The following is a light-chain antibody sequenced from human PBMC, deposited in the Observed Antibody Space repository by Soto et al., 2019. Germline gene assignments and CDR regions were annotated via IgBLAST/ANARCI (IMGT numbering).Light chain of an antibody. CDR3: QQSFVSPWT. CDR1: QNIHKY. V-gene: IGKV1-39*01. J-gene: IGKJ1*01. Sequence: DIQMTQSPSSLSASVGDRVTISCRSSQNIHKYLNWYHQRPGKAPKLLVYEATSLETGVSSKFSGSGSGTDFTLTINSLQPEDFAAYYCQQSFVSPWTFGQGT. CDR2: EAT.